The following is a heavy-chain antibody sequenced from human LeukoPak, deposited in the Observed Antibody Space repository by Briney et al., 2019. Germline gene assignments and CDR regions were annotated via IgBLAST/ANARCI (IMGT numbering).Heavy chain of an antibody. Sequence: PGGSLRLSCAASGFTFSSYAMSWVRQPPGKGLEWIGSIYYSGSTYYNPSLKSRVTISVDTSKNQFSLKLSSVTAADTAVYYCARLRPAPLDIVATMFDYWGQGTLVTVSS. V-gene: IGHV4-39*01. CDR1: GFTFSSYA. J-gene: IGHJ4*02. CDR2: IYYSGST. D-gene: IGHD5-12*01. CDR3: ARLRPAPLDIVATMFDY.